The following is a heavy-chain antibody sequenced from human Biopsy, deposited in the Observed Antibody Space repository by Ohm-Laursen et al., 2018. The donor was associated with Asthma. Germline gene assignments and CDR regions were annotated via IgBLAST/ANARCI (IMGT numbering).Heavy chain of an antibody. D-gene: IGHD4-17*01. CDR1: GYSLTDLP. CDR3: ASDFPKDYVRYNFQF. Sequence: VASVKVSCKLSGYSLTDLPMHWVRQAPGQGLEWMGGHDHEEGGTVNAWRFQGRVTMTEDTSTDTAYMELSSLSSDDTAVYYCASDFPKDYVRYNFQFWGQGTLVTVSS. CDR2: HDHEEGGT. J-gene: IGHJ4*02. V-gene: IGHV1-24*01.